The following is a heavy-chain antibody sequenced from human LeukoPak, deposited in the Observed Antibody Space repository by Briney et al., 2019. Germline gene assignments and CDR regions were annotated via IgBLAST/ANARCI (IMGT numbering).Heavy chain of an antibody. CDR3: AKDSRYSVNFDY. J-gene: IGHJ4*02. V-gene: IGHV3-30*02. CDR2: IRYDGSNK. CDR1: GFTFSSYG. Sequence: GGSLRLSCAASGFTFSSYGMHWVRQAPGKGLEWVAFIRYDGSNKYYADSVKGRSTISRDNSKNTLYLQMNSLRAEDTAVYYCAKDSRYSVNFDYWGQGTLVTVSS. D-gene: IGHD5-18*01.